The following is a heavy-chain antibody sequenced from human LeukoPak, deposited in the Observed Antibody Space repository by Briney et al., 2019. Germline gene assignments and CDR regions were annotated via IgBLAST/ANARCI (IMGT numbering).Heavy chain of an antibody. D-gene: IGHD2-8*01. J-gene: IGHJ4*02. V-gene: IGHV3-7*01. Sequence: GGSLRLSCAASGFTFSSYWMSWVRQAPGKGLEWVANIKQDGSEKYYVDSVKGRFTISRDNAKNSLYLLMNSLRAEDTAVYYCARSDIVLMVYATYYFDYWGQGTLVTVSS. CDR1: GFTFSSYW. CDR3: ARSDIVLMVYATYYFDY. CDR2: IKQDGSEK.